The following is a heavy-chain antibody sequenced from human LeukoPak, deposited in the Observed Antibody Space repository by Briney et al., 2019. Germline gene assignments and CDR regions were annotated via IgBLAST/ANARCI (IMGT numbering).Heavy chain of an antibody. CDR1: GFTFSSYW. Sequence: GGSLRLSCAASGFTFSSYWMSWVRQAPGKGLEWVANIKQDGSEKYYVDSVKGRFTISRDNAKNSLYLQMNSLRGEDTAVYYCARIYHYYDSSGYPFFFDYWGQGTLVTVSS. CDR3: ARIYHYYDSSGYPFFFDY. J-gene: IGHJ4*02. V-gene: IGHV3-7*01. D-gene: IGHD3-22*01. CDR2: IKQDGSEK.